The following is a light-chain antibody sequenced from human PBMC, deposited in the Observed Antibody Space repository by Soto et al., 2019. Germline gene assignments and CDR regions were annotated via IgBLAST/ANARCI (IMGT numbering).Light chain of an antibody. J-gene: IGKJ5*01. CDR1: QGIGNA. CDR2: ESS. Sequence: QMTQSPSSRSASVGERVTISCRASQGIGNALGWYQQKPGKAPKVLIYESSLLQSGVPSRFSGSGSGTDFTLTISSLQPEDFATYYCQHFKSFPITFGQGTRLEIK. V-gene: IGKV1-13*02. CDR3: QHFKSFPIT.